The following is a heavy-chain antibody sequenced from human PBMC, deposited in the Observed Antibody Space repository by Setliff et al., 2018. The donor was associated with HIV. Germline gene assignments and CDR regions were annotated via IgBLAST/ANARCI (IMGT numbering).Heavy chain of an antibody. J-gene: IGHJ3*02. CDR2: IYHSGNT. V-gene: IGHV4-30-2*01. D-gene: IGHD1-26*01. CDR1: GGFISTGGYS. CDR3: ARRPRIVGVRKNAFDI. Sequence: SETLSLTCTVSGGFISTGGYSWSWIRQPPGKGLEWIGYIYHSGNTYYNPSLKSRVTISVDTSKNQFSLKLSSVTAADTAVYYCARRPRIVGVRKNAFDIWGQGTMVTVSS.